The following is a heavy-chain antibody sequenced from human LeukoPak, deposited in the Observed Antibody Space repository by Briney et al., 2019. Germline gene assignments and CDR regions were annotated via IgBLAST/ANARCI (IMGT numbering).Heavy chain of an antibody. D-gene: IGHD3-22*01. V-gene: IGHV3-48*03. CDR1: GFTFSSYE. Sequence: GGSLRLSCAASGFTFSSYEMNWVHQAPGKGLEWDSYISTSGSPIYYGNSVKGRFTISRDNAKNSLYLQMNSLRAEDTALYYCARRGFYDTSGYLFDHWGQGTLVTVSS. CDR3: ARRGFYDTSGYLFDH. J-gene: IGHJ4*02. CDR2: ISTSGSPI.